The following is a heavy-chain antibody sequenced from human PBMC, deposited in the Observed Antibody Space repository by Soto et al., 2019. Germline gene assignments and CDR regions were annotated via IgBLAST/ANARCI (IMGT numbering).Heavy chain of an antibody. CDR2: ISGSGGST. Sequence: PGGSLRLSCAASGFTFSSYAMSWVRQAPGKGLEWVSAISGSGGSTYYADSVKGRFTISRDNSKNTLYLQMNSLRAEDTAVYYCAKGRLWFGELLSPVRVGPFDYWGQGTLVTVSS. CDR1: GFTFSSYA. V-gene: IGHV3-23*01. D-gene: IGHD3-10*01. J-gene: IGHJ4*02. CDR3: AKGRLWFGELLSPVRVGPFDY.